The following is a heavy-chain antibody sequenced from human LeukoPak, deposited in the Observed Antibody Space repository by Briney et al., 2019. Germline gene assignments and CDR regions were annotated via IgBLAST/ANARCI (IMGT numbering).Heavy chain of an antibody. CDR3: ARAPNVLLWFGESRPYYYGMDV. Sequence: ASVKVSCKASGYTFTSYYMHWVRQAPGQGLEWMGIINPSGGSTSYAQKFQGRVTMTRDTSTSTVYMELSSLRSEDTAVYDCARAPNVLLWFGESRPYYYGMDVWGQGTTVTVSS. J-gene: IGHJ6*02. CDR1: GYTFTSYY. CDR2: INPSGGST. D-gene: IGHD3-10*01. V-gene: IGHV1-46*01.